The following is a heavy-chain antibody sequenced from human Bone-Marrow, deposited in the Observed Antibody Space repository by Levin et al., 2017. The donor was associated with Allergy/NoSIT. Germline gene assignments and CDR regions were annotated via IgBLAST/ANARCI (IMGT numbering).Heavy chain of an antibody. D-gene: IGHD1-26*01. CDR1: GFSFSAFR. V-gene: IGHV3-48*01. Sequence: PGGSLRLSCAASGFSFSAFRMNWVRQAPGKGLEWISYINTGSDIIYYADSVRGRFTVSRDNANNSLFLQLNSLGADDTAVYFCARAQGGNRYDFWGQGTLVTVSS. CDR3: ARAQGGNRYDF. J-gene: IGHJ5*01. CDR2: INTGSDII.